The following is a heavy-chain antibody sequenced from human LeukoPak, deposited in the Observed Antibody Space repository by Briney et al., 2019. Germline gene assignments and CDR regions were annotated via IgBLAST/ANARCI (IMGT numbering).Heavy chain of an antibody. D-gene: IGHD6-19*01. J-gene: IGHJ3*02. CDR1: GYSFTSYW. CDR3: ARRGSGRHRNDAFDI. CDR2: IYPGDSDT. V-gene: IGHV5-51*01. Sequence: GESLKISCKGSGYSFTSYWIGWVRQMPGKGLEWMGIIYPGDSDTRYSPSFQGQVTISADKSISTAYLQWSSLKASDTAMYYCARRGSGRHRNDAFDIWGQGTMVTVSS.